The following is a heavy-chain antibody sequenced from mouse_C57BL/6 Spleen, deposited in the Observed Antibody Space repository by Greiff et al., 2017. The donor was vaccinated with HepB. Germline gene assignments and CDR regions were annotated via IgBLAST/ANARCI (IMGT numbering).Heavy chain of an antibody. CDR1: GFTFSDYY. V-gene: IGHV5-16*01. CDR3: SRCSSYWYFDV. Sequence: EVQRVESEGGLVQPGSSMKLSCTASGFTFSDYYMAWVRQVPEKGLEWVANINYDGSSTYYLDSLKSRFIISRDNAKNILYLKMSSLKSEDTATYYWSRCSSYWYFDVWGTGTTVTVSS. J-gene: IGHJ1*03. CDR2: INYDGSST. D-gene: IGHD1-1*01.